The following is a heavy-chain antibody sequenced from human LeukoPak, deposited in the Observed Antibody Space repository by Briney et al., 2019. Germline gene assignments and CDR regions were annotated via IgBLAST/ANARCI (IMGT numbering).Heavy chain of an antibody. CDR1: GFTFSTYV. V-gene: IGHV3-30*10. Sequence: PGRSLRLSCAASGFTFSTYVMHWVRQAPGKGLQWVAVILFDGSNKYYTDSVKGRFIISRDNSKNTLYLQMNSLTAEDTAVYYCARVVAGSVYKNGMDVWGQGTTVTVSS. CDR2: ILFDGSNK. D-gene: IGHD6-19*01. CDR3: ARVVAGSVYKNGMDV. J-gene: IGHJ6*02.